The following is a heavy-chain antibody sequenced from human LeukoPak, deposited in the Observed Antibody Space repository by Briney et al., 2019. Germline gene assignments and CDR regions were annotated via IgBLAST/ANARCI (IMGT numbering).Heavy chain of an antibody. J-gene: IGHJ4*02. CDR1: GGTFSSYA. Sequence: SVKVSCKASGGTFSSYAISWVRQAPGQGLEWMGGIIPIFGTANYAQKFQGRVTITADESTSTAYMELSSLRSEDTAVYYCAREAAYTYYYGSGSYYIPTYYFDYWGQGTLVTVSS. D-gene: IGHD3-10*01. V-gene: IGHV1-69*13. CDR3: AREAAYTYYYGSGSYYIPTYYFDY. CDR2: IIPIFGTA.